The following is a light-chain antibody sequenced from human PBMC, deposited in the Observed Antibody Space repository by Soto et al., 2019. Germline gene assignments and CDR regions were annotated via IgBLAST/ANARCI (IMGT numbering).Light chain of an antibody. CDR3: QQYNGYSLT. CDR1: QSFSNW. Sequence: DIQMTQSPSTLSASVGDTVTITCRARQSFSNWLAWYQQKPGKAPKFLSYNASTLESGVPSRFSGSGSWTDITLTISSLQPYGFATYYGQQYNGYSLTLGRGTKVEIK. J-gene: IGKJ1*01. V-gene: IGKV1-5*03. CDR2: NAS.